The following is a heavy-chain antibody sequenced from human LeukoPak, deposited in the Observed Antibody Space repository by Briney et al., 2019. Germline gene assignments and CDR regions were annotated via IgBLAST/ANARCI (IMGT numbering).Heavy chain of an antibody. CDR2: SNHSGSN. CDR3: ARGGYGDYFNY. CDR1: GGSFSGYY. Sequence: SETLSLTCAVYGGSFSGYYWSWIRQPRGKGREWIRESNHSGSNNYNPSIDSCITISVDASKNQFSLKLSSVAAADTAVYYGARGGYGDYFNYWGQGTLVTVSS. V-gene: IGHV4-34*01. D-gene: IGHD4-17*01. J-gene: IGHJ4*02.